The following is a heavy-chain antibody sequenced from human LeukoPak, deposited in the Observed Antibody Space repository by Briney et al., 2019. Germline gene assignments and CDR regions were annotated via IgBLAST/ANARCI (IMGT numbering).Heavy chain of an antibody. CDR3: AKFDGYCSATGGNTCSDFAY. CDR1: GFTFSNFA. V-gene: IGHV3-23*01. D-gene: IGHD2-15*01. J-gene: IGHJ4*02. CDR2: ITGSGGNT. Sequence: GGSLRLSCAASGFTFSNFAMGWVRQAPGKGREWVSGITGSGGNTYYADSVKGRFTISRDNSKNTVYLQMGSLRAEDTAVYYCAKFDGYCSATGGNTCSDFAYWGQGTLVAVSS.